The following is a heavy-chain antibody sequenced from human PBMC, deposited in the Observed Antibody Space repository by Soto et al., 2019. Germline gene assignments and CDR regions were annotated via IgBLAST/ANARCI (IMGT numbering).Heavy chain of an antibody. CDR3: AAEGITGTTDYHYYGMDV. CDR2: INPNSGNT. V-gene: IGHV1-2*02. J-gene: IGHJ6*02. CDR1: GYTFTGYY. Sequence: ASVKVSCKASGYTFTGYYMHWVRQAPGQGLEWMGWINPNSGNTNYAQKFQERVTITRDMSTSTAYMELSSLRSEDTAVYYCAAEGITGTTDYHYYGMDVWGQGTTVTVS. D-gene: IGHD1-7*01.